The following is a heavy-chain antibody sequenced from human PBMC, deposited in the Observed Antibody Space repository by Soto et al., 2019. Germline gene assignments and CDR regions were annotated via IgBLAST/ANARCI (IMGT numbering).Heavy chain of an antibody. CDR3: AVEQWDWFDP. CDR1: GGSVNNNKYY. CDR2: MYYGGST. V-gene: IGHV4-61*01. D-gene: IGHD1-26*01. Sequence: SETLSLTCSVSGGSVNNNKYYWSWIRQPPGKGLEWIGYMYYGGSTDYNPSLKNRVTISIDTSKNQFSLSLTSVTAADTAVYYCAVEQWDWFDPWGQGALVTVSS. J-gene: IGHJ5*02.